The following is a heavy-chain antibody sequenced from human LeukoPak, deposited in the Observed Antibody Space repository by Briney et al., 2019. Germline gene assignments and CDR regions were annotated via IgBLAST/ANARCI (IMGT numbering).Heavy chain of an antibody. Sequence: GGSLRLSCAAPGFTFSSYAMHWVRQAPGKGLEWVAVVSYDGSNKYYADSVKGRFTISRDNSKNTLYLQMNSLRAEDTAVYYCARDLLSSTLFDRIAVAGNYWGQGTLVTVSS. CDR2: VSYDGSNK. CDR1: GFTFSSYA. J-gene: IGHJ4*02. V-gene: IGHV3-30*04. CDR3: ARDLLSSTLFDRIAVAGNY. D-gene: IGHD6-19*01.